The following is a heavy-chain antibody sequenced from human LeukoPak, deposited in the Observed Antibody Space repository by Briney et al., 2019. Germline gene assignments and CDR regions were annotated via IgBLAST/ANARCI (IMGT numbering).Heavy chain of an antibody. D-gene: IGHD2-21*01. J-gene: IGHJ6*02. CDR3: ARVWFYYNYGMDV. V-gene: IGHV1-46*04. CDR1: GYTFTTYY. CDR2: INPSGGST. Sequence: ASVKVSCKTSGYTFTTYYIHWVRQAPGQGLEWMGMINPSGGSTSYAQILQGRITMTRDTSTSTVYMELTSLRSEDTAVYYCARVWFYYNYGMDVWGQGTTVTVSS.